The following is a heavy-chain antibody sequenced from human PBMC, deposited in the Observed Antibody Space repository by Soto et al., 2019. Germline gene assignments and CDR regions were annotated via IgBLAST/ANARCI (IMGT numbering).Heavy chain of an antibody. CDR1: GFTFSSYA. CDR3: AKGLASGWYISADY. Sequence: GGSLRLSCAASGFTFSSYAMSWVRQAPGKGLEWVSAISGSGGSTYYADSVKGRFTISRDNSKNTLYLQMNSLRAEDTAVYYCAKGLASGWYISADYWGQGTLVTVSS. D-gene: IGHD6-19*01. J-gene: IGHJ4*02. V-gene: IGHV3-23*01. CDR2: ISGSGGST.